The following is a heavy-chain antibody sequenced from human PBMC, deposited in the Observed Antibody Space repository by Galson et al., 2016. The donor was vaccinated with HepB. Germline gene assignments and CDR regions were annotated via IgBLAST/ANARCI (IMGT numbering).Heavy chain of an antibody. D-gene: IGHD3-3*01. J-gene: IGHJ4*02. V-gene: IGHV1-69*13. CDR3: ARALSRLEWFTFDS. Sequence: SVKVSCKASGGTINSYAVSWVRQAPGQGLEWMGGIISIFDTARYAQKFQGRVTITADESTSTAYMELSSLSSEDTAVYYCARALSRLEWFTFDSWGQGTLVTVSS. CDR2: IISIFDTA. CDR1: GGTINSYA.